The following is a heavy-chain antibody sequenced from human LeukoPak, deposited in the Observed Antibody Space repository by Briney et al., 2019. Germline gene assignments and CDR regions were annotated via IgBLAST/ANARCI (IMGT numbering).Heavy chain of an antibody. Sequence: PSETLSLTCTVSGGSISSSSYYWGWIRQPPVKGLEWIGSIYYSGTTYYNPSLKSRVTISVDTSKNQFSLKLSSVTAADTAVYYCARRYCSGGSCYSERGAFDIWGQGTMVTVSS. CDR3: ARRYCSGGSCYSERGAFDI. D-gene: IGHD2-15*01. V-gene: IGHV4-39*07. CDR2: IYYSGTT. CDR1: GGSISSSSYY. J-gene: IGHJ3*02.